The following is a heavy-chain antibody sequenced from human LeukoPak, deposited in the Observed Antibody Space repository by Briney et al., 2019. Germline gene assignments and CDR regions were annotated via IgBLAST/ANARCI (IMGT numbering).Heavy chain of an antibody. Sequence: GRSLRLSCAASGFTFSSSAIHWVRQAPGKGLEWVAVISYDGSNKYYADSVQGRFTIFRDNSKNTLYLQMNSLRAEDTAMYYCARALCDNNRCSSYFDSWGQGTLVTVSS. CDR2: ISYDGSNK. CDR1: GFTFSSSA. CDR3: ARALCDNNRCSSYFDS. V-gene: IGHV3-30-3*01. D-gene: IGHD3-10*02. J-gene: IGHJ4*02.